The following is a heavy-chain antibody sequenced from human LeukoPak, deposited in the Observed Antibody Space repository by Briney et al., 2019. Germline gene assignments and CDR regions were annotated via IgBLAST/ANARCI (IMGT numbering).Heavy chain of an antibody. J-gene: IGHJ3*01. Sequence: GGSLRLSCAAFGFTFRNYWVNWVRQAPGKGLEWVANINEDGSEKYYVDSVKGRFTISRDNAKNSLYLQMNSLRDEDTAVYYCARDPDWNYVRAFDFWGQGTMVIVSS. CDR1: GFTFRNYW. CDR2: INEDGSEK. CDR3: ARDPDWNYVRAFDF. V-gene: IGHV3-7*01. D-gene: IGHD1-7*01.